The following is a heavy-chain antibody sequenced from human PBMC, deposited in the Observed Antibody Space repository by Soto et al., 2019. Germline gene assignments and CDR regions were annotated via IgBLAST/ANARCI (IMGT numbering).Heavy chain of an antibody. J-gene: IGHJ6*02. D-gene: IGHD5-18*01. CDR2: VYHSGST. CDR1: GASINSSDW. Sequence: SETLSLTCTVSGASINSSDWWTWVRQSPGRGLEWIASVYHSGSTNYNPSLRDQVIISVDKSRNQFSLKLTSVTAADTAVYYCARASPVVTDVWGQGTTVTVSS. CDR3: ARASPVVTDV. V-gene: IGHV4-4*02.